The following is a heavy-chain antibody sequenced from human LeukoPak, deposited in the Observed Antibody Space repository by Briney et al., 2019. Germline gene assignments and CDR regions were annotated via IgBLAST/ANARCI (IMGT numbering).Heavy chain of an antibody. CDR1: GFTFSSYP. D-gene: IGHD1-14*01. CDR2: IRYDGNNK. J-gene: IGHJ4*02. V-gene: IGHV3-30*02. Sequence: GGSLRLSCAVSGFTFSSYPMNWVRQSPGKGLEWVAFIRYDGNNKLYADSMKGRFTISRDNSKNTLYLHINSLRAEDTAVYYCVKDNPLDYWGQGTLVIVSS. CDR3: VKDNPLDY.